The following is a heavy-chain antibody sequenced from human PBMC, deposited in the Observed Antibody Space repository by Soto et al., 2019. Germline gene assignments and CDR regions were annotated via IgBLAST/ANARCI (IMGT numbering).Heavy chain of an antibody. D-gene: IGHD5-12*01. J-gene: IGHJ4*02. CDR2: VKDGGHT. V-gene: IGHV4-34*01. Sequence: SETLSLTCAVTGGSLSGYYWSWIRQPPGKGLEWIGEVKDGGHTNYSPSLRGRVTISSDTSNNQFSLRLKSVTAADTGVYYCARGQEGVVATHWDQGSLVTVS. CDR3: ARGQEGVVATH. CDR1: GGSLSGYY.